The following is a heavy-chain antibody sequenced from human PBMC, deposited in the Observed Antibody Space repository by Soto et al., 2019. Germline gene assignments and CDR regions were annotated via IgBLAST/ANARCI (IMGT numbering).Heavy chain of an antibody. Sequence: QAGGSLRLSCSASGFTFSSYAMHWVRQAPGKRLEYVSGVRGNGDPPFYADSVKGRFTISRDNSKNTLYLQMSSLSADDTAVYYCVKSRGGNNFDFFDWGQGALVTVS. CDR2: VRGNGDPP. D-gene: IGHD5-12*01. CDR3: VKSRGGNNFDFFD. CDR1: GFTFSSYA. V-gene: IGHV3-64D*06. J-gene: IGHJ4*02.